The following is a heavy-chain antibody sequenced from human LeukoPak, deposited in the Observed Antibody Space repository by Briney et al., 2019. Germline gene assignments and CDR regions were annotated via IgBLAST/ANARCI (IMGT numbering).Heavy chain of an antibody. CDR1: GFTFSSYG. Sequence: GGTLRLSCAASGFTFSSYGMSWVRQAPGKGLEWVPAISGSGGSTYYADSVKGRFTISRDNSKNTLYLQMNSLRAEDTAVYYCARRSGIAVAGAFDYWGQGTLVTVSS. V-gene: IGHV3-23*01. CDR2: ISGSGGST. CDR3: ARRSGIAVAGAFDY. J-gene: IGHJ4*02. D-gene: IGHD6-19*01.